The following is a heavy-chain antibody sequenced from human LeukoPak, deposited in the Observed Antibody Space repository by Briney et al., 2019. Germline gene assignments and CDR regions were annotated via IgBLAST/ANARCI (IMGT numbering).Heavy chain of an antibody. CDR2: IIPILGIA. CDR1: GGTFSSYA. Sequence: SVKVSCKASGGTFSSYAISWVRQAPGQGLEWMGRIIPILGIANYAQKFQGRVTITADKSTSTAYMELSSLRSEDTAVYYCARDLSSTAISLADAFDIWGQGTMVTISS. CDR3: ARDLSSTAISLADAFDI. J-gene: IGHJ3*02. D-gene: IGHD2-2*02. V-gene: IGHV1-69*04.